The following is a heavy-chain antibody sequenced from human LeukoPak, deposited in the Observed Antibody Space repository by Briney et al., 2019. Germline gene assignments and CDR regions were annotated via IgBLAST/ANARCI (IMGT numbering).Heavy chain of an antibody. J-gene: IGHJ6*03. V-gene: IGHV4-59*01. Sequence: PSETLSLTCTVSGGSISSYYWSWIRQPPGKGLEWIGYIYYSGSTNYNPSLKSRVTISVDTSKNQFSLKLSSVTAADTAVYYCAREMATTVIKRGLYYYYYYMDVWGKGTTVTVSS. CDR3: AREMATTVIKRGLYYYYYYMDV. CDR1: GGSISSYY. D-gene: IGHD4-11*01. CDR2: IYYSGST.